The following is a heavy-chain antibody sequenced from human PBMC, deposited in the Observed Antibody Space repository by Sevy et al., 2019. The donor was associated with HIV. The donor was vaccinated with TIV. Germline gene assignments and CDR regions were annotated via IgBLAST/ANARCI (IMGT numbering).Heavy chain of an antibody. D-gene: IGHD6-13*01. V-gene: IGHV3-7*01. CDR1: GFTFSNYW. J-gene: IGHJ4*02. CDR2: IKQDGSEK. Sequence: GGSLRLSCAASGFTFSNYWMSWVRQAPGKGLEWVANIKQDGSEKYYVDSVKGRFTISRDNAKNSVYLQMNSLRAEDTAIYYCARSIAAIGPDYWGQGTLVTVSS. CDR3: ARSIAAIGPDY.